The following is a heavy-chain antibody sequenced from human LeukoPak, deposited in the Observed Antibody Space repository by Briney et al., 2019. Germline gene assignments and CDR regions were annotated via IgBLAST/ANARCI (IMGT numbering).Heavy chain of an antibody. D-gene: IGHD3-10*01. V-gene: IGHV4-59*01. CDR1: GFTFSSYS. CDR3: ASSPQAPTKYGSGSYYKVRRVHIVN. Sequence: GSLRLSCAASGFTFSSYSMNWIRQAPGKGLEWLGYIYYTGSTTYNPSVKSRITISLDTSKKQISLKLRSVTAADTAVYYCASSPQAPTKYGSGSYYKVRRVHIVNWGQGTLVTVSS. J-gene: IGHJ4*02. CDR2: IYYTGST.